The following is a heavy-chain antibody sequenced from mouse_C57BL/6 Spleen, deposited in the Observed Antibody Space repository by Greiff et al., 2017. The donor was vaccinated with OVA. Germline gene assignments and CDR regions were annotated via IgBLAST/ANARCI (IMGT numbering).Heavy chain of an antibody. CDR2: IFPGSGST. J-gene: IGHJ4*01. D-gene: IGHD2-1*01. Sequence: VQLQQSGAELMKPGASVKLSCKATGYTFTGYGIEWVKQRPGHGLEWIGAIFPGSGSTNYTEKFKGKATFTADTSSNTAYMQLSSLTTEDSAIYYCARLDGNPYAMDYWGQGTSVTVSA. CDR1: GYTFTGYG. V-gene: IGHV1-9*01. CDR3: ARLDGNPYAMDY.